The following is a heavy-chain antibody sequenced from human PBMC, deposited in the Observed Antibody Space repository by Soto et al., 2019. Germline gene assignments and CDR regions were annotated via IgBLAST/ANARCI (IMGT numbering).Heavy chain of an antibody. CDR1: GGSIRSGGYY. V-gene: IGHV4-31*03. Sequence: QVQLQESGPGLVKPSQTLSLTCTVSGGSIRSGGYYWSWIRQHPGKGLEWIGYIYYSGGTYYNPSLESRVTISVDTSKNQFSLKLSSVTAADTAVYYCARRRWFGELHYFDDWGQGTLVTVSS. J-gene: IGHJ4*02. CDR2: IYYSGGT. CDR3: ARRRWFGELHYFDD. D-gene: IGHD3-10*01.